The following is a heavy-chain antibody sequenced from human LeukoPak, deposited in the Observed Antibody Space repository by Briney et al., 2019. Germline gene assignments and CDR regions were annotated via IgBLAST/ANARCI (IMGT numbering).Heavy chain of an antibody. V-gene: IGHV4-39*01. CDR3: ARPLNYYYYMDV. J-gene: IGHJ6*03. Sequence: SETLSLTCTVSGDSISSSRYYWGWIRQPPGKGLEWIGSIYYSGSTYYNPSLKSRVTISVDTSKNQFSLKLSSVTAADTAVYYCARPLNYYYYMDVWGKGTTVTVSS. CDR1: GDSISSSRYY. CDR2: IYYSGST.